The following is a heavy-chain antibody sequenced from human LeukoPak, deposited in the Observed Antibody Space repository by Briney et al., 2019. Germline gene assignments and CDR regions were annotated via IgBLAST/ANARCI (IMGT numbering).Heavy chain of an antibody. CDR2: INHSGST. J-gene: IGHJ4*02. D-gene: IGHD2-2*01. CDR3: ARGRIVVVPAATPAHFDY. Sequence: SETLSLTCAVYGGSFSGYYWSWIRQPPGKGLEWIGEINHSGSTNYNPSLKSRVTISVDTSKNQFSLKLSSVTAADTAVYYCARGRIVVVPAATPAHFDYWGQGTLVTVSS. CDR1: GGSFSGYY. V-gene: IGHV4-34*01.